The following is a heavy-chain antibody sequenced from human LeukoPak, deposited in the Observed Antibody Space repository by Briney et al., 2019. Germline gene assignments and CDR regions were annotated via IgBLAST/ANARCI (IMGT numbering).Heavy chain of an antibody. CDR2: ITTSSSYM. CDR3: AKEGRYGEYFDY. Sequence: GGSLRLSCAASGFTFSTYNMNWVRRTPGKGLEWVSSITTSSSYMFYADSVRGRFTISRDNSKNTLYLQMNSLRAEDTAVYYCAKEGRYGEYFDYWGQGTLVTVSS. D-gene: IGHD4-17*01. CDR1: GFTFSTYN. V-gene: IGHV3-21*01. J-gene: IGHJ4*02.